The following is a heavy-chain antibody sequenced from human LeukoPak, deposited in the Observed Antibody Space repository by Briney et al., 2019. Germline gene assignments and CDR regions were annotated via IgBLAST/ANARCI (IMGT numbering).Heavy chain of an antibody. Sequence: ASVKVSCKASGYTFTGYYMHWVRQAPGQGLEWMGWINPNSGGTNYAQKFQGRVTMTRDTSISTAYMELSRLRSDDTAVCYCARSCSTSCYFGYWGQGTLVTVSS. CDR3: ARSCSTSCYFGY. CDR1: GYTFTGYY. J-gene: IGHJ4*02. CDR2: INPNSGGT. V-gene: IGHV1-2*02. D-gene: IGHD2-2*01.